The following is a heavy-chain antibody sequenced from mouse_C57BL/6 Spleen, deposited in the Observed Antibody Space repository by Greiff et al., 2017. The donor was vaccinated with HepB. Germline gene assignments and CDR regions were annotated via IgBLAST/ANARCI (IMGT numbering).Heavy chain of an antibody. CDR3: AREGGLSDWYFDV. J-gene: IGHJ1*03. Sequence: DVQLQESGPGLVKPSQSLSLTCSVTGYSITSGYYWNWIRQFPGNKLEWMGYISYDGSNNYNPSFKNRISITRDTSKNQFFLKLNSVTTEDTATYYGAREGGLSDWYFDVWGTGTTVTVSS. CDR1: GYSITSGYY. V-gene: IGHV3-6*01. D-gene: IGHD6-1*01. CDR2: ISYDGSN.